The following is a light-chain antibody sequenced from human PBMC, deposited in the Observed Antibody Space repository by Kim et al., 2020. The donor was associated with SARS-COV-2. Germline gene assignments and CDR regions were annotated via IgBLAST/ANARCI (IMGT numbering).Light chain of an antibody. J-gene: IGKJ5*01. V-gene: IGKV3-11*01. CDR1: QSVGSD. CDR3: HQHHQWPLT. Sequence: EIVLTQSQATLSLSPGERATLSFWASQSVGSDLGWYQQKSGQPPRLLIYDVSTMATGIPARFICSGSGTVFTHTITSLDPDDLAIYYCHQHHQWPLTFGRGTRLEIK. CDR2: DVS.